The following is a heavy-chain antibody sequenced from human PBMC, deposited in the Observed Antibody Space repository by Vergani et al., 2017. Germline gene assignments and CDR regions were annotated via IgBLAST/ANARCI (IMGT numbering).Heavy chain of an antibody. V-gene: IGHV1-18*04. CDR1: GYTFTSYG. CDR3: ARDPDSVVVPDAPYYYYYYGMDV. CDR2: ISAYNGNT. D-gene: IGHD2-2*01. Sequence: QVQLVQSGAEVKKPGASVKVSCKASGYTFTSYGISWVRQAPGHGLEWMGWISAYNGNTNYAQKLQGRVTLTTDTSTSRAYIGLRSLSADDTAVYYCARDPDSVVVPDAPYYYYYYGMDVWGQGTTVTVSS. J-gene: IGHJ6*02.